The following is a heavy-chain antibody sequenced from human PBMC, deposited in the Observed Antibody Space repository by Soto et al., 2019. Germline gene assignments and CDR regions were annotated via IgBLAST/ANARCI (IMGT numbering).Heavy chain of an antibody. V-gene: IGHV3-23*01. CDR3: VKDSSGDKCPCMDV. J-gene: IGHJ6*02. CDR1: EFTFSSYA. CDR2: ITDSGGST. Sequence: EVQLLESGGGLVQPGGSLRLSCAASEFTFSSYAMTWVRQAPGKGLEWVASITDSGGSTYYADSVKGRLTISRDNSENTVHLKMNGLRAEDTAIYYCVKDSSGDKCPCMDVWGQGTTVTVSS. D-gene: IGHD3-3*01.